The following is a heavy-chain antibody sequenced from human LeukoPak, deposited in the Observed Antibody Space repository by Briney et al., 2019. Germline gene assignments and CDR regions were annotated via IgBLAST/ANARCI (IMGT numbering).Heavy chain of an antibody. CDR2: IYYSGST. CDR3: ARLDSVVDY. D-gene: IGHD3-10*01. V-gene: IGHV4-39*01. Sequence: SETLSLTCTVSGGSISSSSYYWGWIRQPPGKGLEWFGSIYYSGSTYYKPSLKSRVTISVDTSKNQCPRKLSSATAADAAVYYCARLDSVVDYWGQGTLVTVSS. J-gene: IGHJ4*02. CDR1: GGSISSSSYY.